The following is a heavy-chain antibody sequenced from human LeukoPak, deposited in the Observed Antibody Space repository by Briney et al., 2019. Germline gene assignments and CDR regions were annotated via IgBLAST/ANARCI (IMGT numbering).Heavy chain of an antibody. J-gene: IGHJ4*02. Sequence: SETLSLTCTVSGGSISSNSYYWGWIRQPPGKGLEWIGSIYYSGSTYYNPSLKSRVTISVDTSKNQFSLKLSSVTAADTAVYYCARYGYDSSGYGAWGQGTLVTVSS. D-gene: IGHD3-22*01. CDR3: ARYGYDSSGYGA. CDR2: IYYSGST. V-gene: IGHV4-39*07. CDR1: GGSISSNSYY.